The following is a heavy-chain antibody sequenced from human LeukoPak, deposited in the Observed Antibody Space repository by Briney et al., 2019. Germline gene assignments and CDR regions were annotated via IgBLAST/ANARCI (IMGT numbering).Heavy chain of an antibody. CDR1: GFTFSSYG. CDR2: ISYDGSNK. D-gene: IGHD1-26*01. J-gene: IGHJ4*02. V-gene: IGHV3-30*18. CDR3: AKDSLYSGSYSYFDY. Sequence: GRSLRLSCAASGFTFSSYGMHWGRQAPGKGLEWVAVISYDGSNKYYADSVKGRFPLSRDNSKNTLYLQMNSLRAEDTAVYYCAKDSLYSGSYSYFDYWGQGTLVTVSS.